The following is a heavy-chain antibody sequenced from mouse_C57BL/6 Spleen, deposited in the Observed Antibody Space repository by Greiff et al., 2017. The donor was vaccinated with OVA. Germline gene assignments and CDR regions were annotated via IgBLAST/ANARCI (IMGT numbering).Heavy chain of an antibody. J-gene: IGHJ1*03. CDR1: GYSITSGYY. CDR2: ISYDGSN. V-gene: IGHV3-6*01. CDR3: ASSGGYGSSYWYFDV. Sequence: ESGPGLVKPSQSLSLTCSVTGYSITSGYYWNWIRQFPGNKLEWMGYISYDGSNNYNPSLKNRISITRDTSKNQFFLKLNSVTTEDTATYYCASSGGYGSSYWYFDVWGTGTTVTVSS. D-gene: IGHD1-1*01.